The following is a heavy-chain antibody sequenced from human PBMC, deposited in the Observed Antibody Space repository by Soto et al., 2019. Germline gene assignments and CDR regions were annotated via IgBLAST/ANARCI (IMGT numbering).Heavy chain of an antibody. J-gene: IGHJ4*02. Sequence: EVQLVESGGGLGQPGGSLRLSCVASGFTFNTFSMGWVRQAPGKGLEWVANIKEDGNEENYLDSVKGRFTIYRDNARNSLSLQMNSLRAEDTAIYYCARAWTYARCWGRGTMVTVSS. CDR1: GFTFNTFS. CDR2: IKEDGNEE. D-gene: IGHD1-7*01. V-gene: IGHV3-7*04. CDR3: ARAWTYARC.